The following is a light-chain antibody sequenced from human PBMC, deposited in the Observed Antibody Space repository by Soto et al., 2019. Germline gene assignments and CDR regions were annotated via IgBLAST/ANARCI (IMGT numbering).Light chain of an antibody. CDR3: QQYSSYFFT. J-gene: IGKJ3*01. Sequence: DIQMTQSPSTLSAAGGDRVNITCRASQSISSWLAWYQQKPGKAPKLLIYRASDLQTGVPSRFSGSGSGTEFTLTISSLQTDDIATYYCQQYSSYFFTFGPGTKVDVK. CDR2: RAS. V-gene: IGKV1-5*03. CDR1: QSISSW.